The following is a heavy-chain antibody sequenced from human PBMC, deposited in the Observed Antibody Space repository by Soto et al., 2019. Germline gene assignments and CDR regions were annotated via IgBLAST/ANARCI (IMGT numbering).Heavy chain of an antibody. D-gene: IGHD2-2*01. Sequence: SETLSLTCTVSGASISGYYWSWIRQPPGKRLEWVGFISYSGNTIYNPSLESRVTISVDTSKNQFSLRLSSVTAADTAVYYCVRDAYTSSHFDYWGQGTLVTVSS. CDR2: ISYSGNT. CDR3: VRDAYTSSHFDY. V-gene: IGHV4-59*01. J-gene: IGHJ4*02. CDR1: GASISGYY.